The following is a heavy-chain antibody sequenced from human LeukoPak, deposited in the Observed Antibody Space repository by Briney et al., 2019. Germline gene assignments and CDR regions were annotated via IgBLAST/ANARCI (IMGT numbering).Heavy chain of an antibody. CDR3: ARNSQSGYYRTYYFDY. CDR2: INHSGST. J-gene: IGHJ4*02. CDR1: GGSLSGYY. D-gene: IGHD3-22*01. Sequence: SETLSLTCAVYGGSLSGYYWSWIRQPPGKGLEWIGEINHSGSTNYNPSLKSRVTISVDTSKNQFSLKLSSVTAADTAVYYCARNSQSGYYRTYYFDYWGQGTLVTVSS. V-gene: IGHV4-34*01.